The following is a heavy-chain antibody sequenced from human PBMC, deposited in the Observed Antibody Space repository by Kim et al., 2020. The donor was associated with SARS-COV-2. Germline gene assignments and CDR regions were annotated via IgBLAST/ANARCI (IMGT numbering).Heavy chain of an antibody. CDR1: GYTFTTYA. D-gene: IGHD3-10*01. Sequence: ASVKVSCKASGYTFTTYAMHWVRQAPGQRLEWMGWINGGNGNTKYSQKFQGRVTITRDTSATTAYMELSSLRSEDTAVYYCARDRGVRGVIRNWFDPWGQGTLVTVSS. V-gene: IGHV1-3*01. CDR3: ARDRGVRGVIRNWFDP. J-gene: IGHJ5*02. CDR2: INGGNGNT.